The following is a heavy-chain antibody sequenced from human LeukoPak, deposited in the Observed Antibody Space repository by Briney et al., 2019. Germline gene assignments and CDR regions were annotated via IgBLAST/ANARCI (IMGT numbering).Heavy chain of an antibody. CDR3: AREVGGHYYGSGSYHAFDI. J-gene: IGHJ3*02. Sequence: PGGSLRLSCAASGFTFSSYAMSWVRQAPGKGLEWVSAISGSGGTTYYADSVKGRFTISRDNSKNTLYLQMNSLRAEDTAVYYCAREVGGHYYGSGSYHAFDIWGQGTMVTVSS. D-gene: IGHD3-10*01. CDR1: GFTFSSYA. CDR2: ISGSGGTT. V-gene: IGHV3-23*01.